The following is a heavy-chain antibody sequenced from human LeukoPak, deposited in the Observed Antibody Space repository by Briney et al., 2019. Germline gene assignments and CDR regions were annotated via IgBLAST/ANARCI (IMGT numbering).Heavy chain of an antibody. CDR2: IIPILGIA. V-gene: IGHV1-69*04. J-gene: IGHJ5*02. Sequence: GASVKVSCKASGGTFSSYAISWVRQAPGQGLEWMGRIIPILGIANYAQKFQGRVTITADESTSTAYMELSSLRSEDTAVYYCARDHGVPAAMVFGWFDPWGQGTLVTVSS. CDR3: ARDHGVPAAMVFGWFDP. D-gene: IGHD2-2*01. CDR1: GGTFSSYA.